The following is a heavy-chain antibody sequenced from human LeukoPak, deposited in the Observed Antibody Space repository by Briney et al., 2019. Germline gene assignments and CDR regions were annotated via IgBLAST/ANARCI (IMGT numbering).Heavy chain of an antibody. D-gene: IGHD5-24*01. CDR2: IGISSGNT. V-gene: IGHV3-21*05. Sequence: GGSLRLSCAASGFTFSSYSMNWVRQDPGKGLEWISYIGISSGNTKYADSVKGRFTISGDSARNSLYLQMNSLRVEDTAVYYCARDHNYAFDNWGQGTLVTVSS. CDR1: GFTFSSYS. J-gene: IGHJ4*02. CDR3: ARDHNYAFDN.